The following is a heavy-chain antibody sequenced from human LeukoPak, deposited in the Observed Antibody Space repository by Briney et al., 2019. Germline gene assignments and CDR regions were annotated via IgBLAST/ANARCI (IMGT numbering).Heavy chain of an antibody. J-gene: IGHJ3*02. CDR2: IYPGDSDT. V-gene: IGHV5-51*01. CDR1: GFSFTGYW. D-gene: IGHD1-1*01. Sequence: GESLKISCKGSGFSFTGYWIGWVRQMPGKGLEWMGIIYPGDSDTRYSPSFQGQVTISADKSISTAYLQWSSLKASDTAMYYCARPFLSVANDDASDIWGQGTMVTVSS. CDR3: ARPFLSVANDDASDI.